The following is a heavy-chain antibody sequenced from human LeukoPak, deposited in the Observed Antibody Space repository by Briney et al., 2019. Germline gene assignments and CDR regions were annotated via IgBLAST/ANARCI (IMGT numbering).Heavy chain of an antibody. CDR2: INHSGST. Sequence: TTSETLSLTCAVYGGSFSGYYWSWIRQPPGKGLEWIGGINHSGSTNYNPSLKSRVTISVDTSKNQFSLKLSSVTAADTAVYYCARSKVNKSVVVKGMAFDYWGQGTLVTVSS. V-gene: IGHV4-34*01. J-gene: IGHJ4*02. D-gene: IGHD3-22*01. CDR3: ARSKVNKSVVVKGMAFDY. CDR1: GGSFSGYY.